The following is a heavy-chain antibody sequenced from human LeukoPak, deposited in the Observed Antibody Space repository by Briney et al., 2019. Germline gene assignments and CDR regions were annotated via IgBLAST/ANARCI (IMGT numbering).Heavy chain of an antibody. CDR2: VNPNSGST. V-gene: IGHV1-2*02. CDR3: ARGGRWVPEVLITYFFDS. CDR1: GYSFTANF. J-gene: IGHJ4*01. Sequence: ASVKVSCKASGYSFTANFINWVRQAPGQGLEWMGWVNPNSGSTSNAQNFQGRVTMTRDTSINTVYMELSGLRFDDTAVYYCARGGRWVPEVLITYFFDSWGHGSPVTVAS. D-gene: IGHD4-23*01.